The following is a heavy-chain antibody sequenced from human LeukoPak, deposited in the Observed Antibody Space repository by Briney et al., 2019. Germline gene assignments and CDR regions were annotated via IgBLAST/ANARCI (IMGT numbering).Heavy chain of an antibody. CDR2: IYYSGST. CDR3: ARDRSDYYGSGSSKLPYYYYYGMDV. CDR1: GGSVRSGSYY. D-gene: IGHD3-10*01. Sequence: PSETLSLTCTVSGGSVRSGSYYWSWIRQPPGKGLEWIGYIYYSGSTNYNPSLKSRVTISVDTSKNQFSLKLSSVTAADTAVYYCARDRSDYYGSGSSKLPYYYYYGMDVWGQGTTVTVSS. J-gene: IGHJ6*02. V-gene: IGHV4-61*01.